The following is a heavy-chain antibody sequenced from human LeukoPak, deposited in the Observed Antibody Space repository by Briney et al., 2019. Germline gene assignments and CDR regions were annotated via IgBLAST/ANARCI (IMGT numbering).Heavy chain of an antibody. D-gene: IGHD4-17*01. V-gene: IGHV1-69*05. CDR2: IIPIFGTA. Sequence: SVKVSCKASGGTFSSYAISWVRQAPGQGLEWMGRIIPIFGTANYAQKFQGRVTITTDESMSTAYMELSSLRSEDTAVYYCARSDYGDFKEFDYWGQGTLVTVSS. J-gene: IGHJ4*02. CDR3: ARSDYGDFKEFDY. CDR1: GGTFSSYA.